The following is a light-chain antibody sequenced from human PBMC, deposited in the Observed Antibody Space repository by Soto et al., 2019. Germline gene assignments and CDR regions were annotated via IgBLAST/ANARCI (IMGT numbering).Light chain of an antibody. CDR2: SND. Sequence: QSVLTQPPSASGTPGQRVTISCSGASSNIGGNSVNWYQQLPGTAPTLLIYSNDRRPSGVPDRFSASKSGTSASLAISGLQSEYEADYYCAAWDDTLNGVVFGGVTKVTVL. J-gene: IGLJ2*01. V-gene: IGLV1-44*01. CDR3: AAWDDTLNGVV. CDR1: SSNIGGNS.